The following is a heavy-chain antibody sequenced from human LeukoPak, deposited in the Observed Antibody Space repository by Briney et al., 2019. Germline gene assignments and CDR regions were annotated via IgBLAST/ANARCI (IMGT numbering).Heavy chain of an antibody. CDR3: ARVGSRGDWFDY. CDR1: GFSFSTYN. Sequence: GGSLRLSRVASGFSFSTYNMLWVRQTPGKGLEWLFYINTAGSAVNYADSVKDRFTFSRDNAKNSLYLQMNSLRVEDTAIYYCARVGSRGDWFDYWGQGTRVTVSS. D-gene: IGHD1-26*01. V-gene: IGHV3-48*01. J-gene: IGHJ5*01. CDR2: INTAGSAV.